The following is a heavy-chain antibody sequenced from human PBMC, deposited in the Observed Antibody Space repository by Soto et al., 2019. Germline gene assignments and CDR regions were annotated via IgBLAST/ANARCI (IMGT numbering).Heavy chain of an antibody. V-gene: IGHV4-30-2*01. Sequence: QLMLQESGSGLVRPSQTLSLTCTVSGDSITSGMYSWSWIRQAPGKGLEWIGDIHVTGYTAFSPSLRRRVAISVATSRDQFSLSLDSVAAADTAVYFCAGGGALSPTGHVPLDFWGQGTLVTVSS. D-gene: IGHD3-16*01. CDR1: GDSITSGMYS. CDR3: AGGGALSPTGHVPLDF. CDR2: IHVTGYT. J-gene: IGHJ4*02.